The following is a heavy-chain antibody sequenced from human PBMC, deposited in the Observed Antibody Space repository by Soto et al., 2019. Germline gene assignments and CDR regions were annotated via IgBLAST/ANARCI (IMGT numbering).Heavy chain of an antibody. CDR2: ISYDGSNK. CDR1: GFTFSSYD. V-gene: IGHV3-30*18. Sequence: QVQLVESGGGVVQPGRSLRLSCAASGFTFSSYDMHWVRQAPGKGLEWVAVISYDGSNKYYADSVKGRFTISRDNSKNTLYLQMNSLRAEDTAVYYCAKGIGNYWGQGTLVTVSS. CDR3: AKGIGNY. J-gene: IGHJ4*02.